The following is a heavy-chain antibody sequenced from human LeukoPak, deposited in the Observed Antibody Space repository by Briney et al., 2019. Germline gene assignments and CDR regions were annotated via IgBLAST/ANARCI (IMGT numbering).Heavy chain of an antibody. V-gene: IGHV4-61*02. CDR1: GGSISSGSYY. CDR3: ARGVGATSVKRFDP. J-gene: IGHJ5*02. CDR2: IYTSRST. Sequence: PSETLSLTCTVSGGSISSGSYYWSWIRQPAGKGLEWIGRIYTSRSTNYNPSLKSRVTISVDTSKNQFSLKLSSVTAADTAVYYCARGVGATSVKRFDPWGQGTLVTVSS. D-gene: IGHD1-26*01.